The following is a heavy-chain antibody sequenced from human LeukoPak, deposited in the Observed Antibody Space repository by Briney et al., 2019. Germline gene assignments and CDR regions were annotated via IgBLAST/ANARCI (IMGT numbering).Heavy chain of an antibody. CDR3: ARFEGSDDNPNWFDP. J-gene: IGHJ5*02. D-gene: IGHD1-14*01. Sequence: PSETLSLTCTVSGGSISSSSYYWGWIRQPPGKGLEWIGSIYYSGSTYYNPSLKSRVTISVDTSKNQFSLKLSSVTAADTAVYYCARFEGSDDNPNWFDPWGQGTLVTVSS. CDR1: GGSISSSSYY. V-gene: IGHV4-39*01. CDR2: IYYSGST.